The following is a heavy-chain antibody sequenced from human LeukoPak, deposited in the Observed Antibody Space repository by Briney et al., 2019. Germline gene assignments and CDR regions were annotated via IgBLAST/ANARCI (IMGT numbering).Heavy chain of an antibody. V-gene: IGHV1-69*05. Sequence: SVKVSCKASGGTFSSYAISWVRQAPGQGLEWMGGIIPIFGTANYAQKFQGRVTTTTDESTSTAYMELSSLRSEDTAVYYCARGIYGSGSYYHPNYDYWGQGTLVTVSS. CDR2: IIPIFGTA. CDR1: GGTFSSYA. CDR3: ARGIYGSGSYYHPNYDY. D-gene: IGHD3-10*01. J-gene: IGHJ4*02.